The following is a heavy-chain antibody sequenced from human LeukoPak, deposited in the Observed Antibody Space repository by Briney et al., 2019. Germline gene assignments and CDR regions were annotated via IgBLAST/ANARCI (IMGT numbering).Heavy chain of an antibody. CDR2: IYYSGST. V-gene: IGHV4-31*03. Sequence: PSETLSLTCTVSGGSISSGGYYWSWIRQHPGKGLEWIGYIYYSGSTYYNPSLKSRVTISVDTSKNQFSLKLSSVTAADTAVYYCARAGIRLYYDSSGYYYFDDWGQGTLVTVSS. CDR1: GGSISSGGYY. CDR3: ARAGIRLYYDSSGYYYFDD. D-gene: IGHD3-22*01. J-gene: IGHJ4*02.